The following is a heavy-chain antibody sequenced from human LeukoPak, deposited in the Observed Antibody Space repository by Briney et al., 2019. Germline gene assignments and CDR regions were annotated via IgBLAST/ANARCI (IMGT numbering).Heavy chain of an antibody. V-gene: IGHV4-59*08. Sequence: ASETLSLTCAVSGGSISGYYWSWIRQPPGKGLEWIGFIYYSGSTNYNPSLKSRVTISVDTSKNQFSLKLSSVTAADTAVYYCARPSLDYGGIDAFDFWGQGTLVTVSS. CDR2: IYYSGST. D-gene: IGHD4-23*01. CDR1: GGSISGYY. J-gene: IGHJ3*01. CDR3: ARPSLDYGGIDAFDF.